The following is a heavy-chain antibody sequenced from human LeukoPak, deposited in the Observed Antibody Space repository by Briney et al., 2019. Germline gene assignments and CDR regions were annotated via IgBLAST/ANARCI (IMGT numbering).Heavy chain of an antibody. CDR3: ARDLLKQLAGFDP. CDR1: GGSISSYY. D-gene: IGHD1-1*01. Sequence: PSETLSLTCTVSGGSISSYYWSWIRQPPGKGLEWIGYIYYSGSTNYNPSLKSRVTISVDTSKNQFSLKLSSVTAADTAVYYCARDLLKQLAGFDPWGQGTLVTVSS. CDR2: IYYSGST. J-gene: IGHJ5*02. V-gene: IGHV4-59*01.